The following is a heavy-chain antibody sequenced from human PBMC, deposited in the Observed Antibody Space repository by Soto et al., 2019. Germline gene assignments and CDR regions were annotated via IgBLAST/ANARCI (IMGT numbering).Heavy chain of an antibody. V-gene: IGHV4-59*12. CDR2: ISYTGST. J-gene: IGHJ6*02. Sequence: SETLCLTCTVSGGSISDYYLSWIRQSPGKGLEWIGYISYTGSTNYNPSLKTRVTMSVDTSKDQFSLTLSSVTAADTAVYYCARGKLYGSGSYYNRRYYYRLDVWGQGTTVTVS. CDR1: GGSISDYY. CDR3: ARGKLYGSGSYYNRRYYYRLDV. D-gene: IGHD3-10*01.